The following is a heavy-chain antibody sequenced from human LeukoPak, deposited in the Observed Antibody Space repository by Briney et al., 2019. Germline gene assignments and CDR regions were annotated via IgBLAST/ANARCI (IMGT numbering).Heavy chain of an antibody. D-gene: IGHD1-26*01. Sequence: SVKVSCKASGGTFSSYAISWVRQAPGQGLEWMGRIIPILGIANYAQKFQGRVTITADKSTSTAYMELSSLRSEDTAVYYCARVRGSYYYFDYWGQGTLVTVSS. CDR1: GGTFSSYA. CDR2: IIPILGIA. V-gene: IGHV1-69*04. CDR3: ARVRGSYYYFDY. J-gene: IGHJ4*02.